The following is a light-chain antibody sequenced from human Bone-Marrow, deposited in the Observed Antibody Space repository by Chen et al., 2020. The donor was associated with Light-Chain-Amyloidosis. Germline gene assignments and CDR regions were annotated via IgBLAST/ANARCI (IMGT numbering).Light chain of an antibody. CDR3: QHYKTYPYT. J-gene: IGKJ2*01. V-gene: IGKV1-5*03. CDR2: KAS. Sequence: DIQMTQSPSTLSASVGDRVTITCRATESVSTYLAWYQQKPGKAPRLLIYKASALEDGVPTRFSGGRSGTEFTLAISSLQPDDSAPYYCQHYKTYPYTFGPGTKLG. CDR1: ESVSTY.